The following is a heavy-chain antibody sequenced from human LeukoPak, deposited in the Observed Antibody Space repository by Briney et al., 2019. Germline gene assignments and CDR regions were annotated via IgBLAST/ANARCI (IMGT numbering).Heavy chain of an antibody. Sequence: ESGGGLVQPGGSLRLSCSASGFTFSRYAMHWVRQAAGKGLEYVSAISSNGGSTYYADSVKGRFTISRDNSRNTLHLQMSSLRVEDTAVYYCVKDSSSGSYFDYWGQGTLVTVSS. CDR2: ISSNGGST. CDR1: GFTFSRYA. V-gene: IGHV3-64D*06. CDR3: VKDSSSGSYFDY. D-gene: IGHD3-10*01. J-gene: IGHJ4*02.